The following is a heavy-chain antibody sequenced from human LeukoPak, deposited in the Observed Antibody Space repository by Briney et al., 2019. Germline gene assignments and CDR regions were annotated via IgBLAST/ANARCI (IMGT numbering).Heavy chain of an antibody. J-gene: IGHJ4*02. CDR1: GYSISSGYY. CDR2: IYHSGST. D-gene: IGHD6-13*01. V-gene: IGHV4-38-2*01. CDR3: ARHSSSWYDTEFDY. Sequence: PSETLSLTCAVSGYSISSGYYWGWIRQPPGKGLEWIGSIYHSGSTYYNPSLKSRVTISVDTSKNQFSLKLSSVTAADTAVYYCARHSSSWYDTEFDYWGQGTLDTVSS.